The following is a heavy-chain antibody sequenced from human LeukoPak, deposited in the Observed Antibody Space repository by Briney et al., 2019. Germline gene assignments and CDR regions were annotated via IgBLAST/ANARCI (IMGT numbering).Heavy chain of an antibody. D-gene: IGHD5-12*01. Sequence: PGGSLRLSCLASGFTFNRYSMKWVRQAPGKGLEWVSSISGSSNDKHYIDSVKGRFTISRDNAKNSLFLQMNSLRAKDTAVYYCVRAEGSSGSSEYFQHWGQGTLVTVSS. J-gene: IGHJ1*01. CDR1: GFTFNRYS. CDR2: ISGSSNDK. CDR3: VRAEGSSGSSEYFQH. V-gene: IGHV3-21*01.